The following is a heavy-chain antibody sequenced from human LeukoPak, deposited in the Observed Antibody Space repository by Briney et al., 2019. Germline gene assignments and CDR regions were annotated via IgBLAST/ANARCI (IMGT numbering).Heavy chain of an antibody. J-gene: IGHJ4*02. CDR2: IRPHTGET. Sequence: ASVKVSCKASGYNFPSYGINWVRQAPGQGLEWMGWIRPHTGETNSAQRFQDRVTMTTDTSTTRAYMELRSLRFDDTAVYYCARDRGGKGSAIFYWGQGSLVTVSS. CDR1: GYNFPSYG. V-gene: IGHV1-18*01. D-gene: IGHD2-2*01. CDR3: ARDRGGKGSAIFY.